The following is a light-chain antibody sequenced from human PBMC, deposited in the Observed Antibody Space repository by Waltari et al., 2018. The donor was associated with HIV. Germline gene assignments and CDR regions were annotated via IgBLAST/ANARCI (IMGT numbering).Light chain of an antibody. Sequence: QSVLTQPPSVSGAPGQRVTISCTGSSSNIGAGYDVHSYQQFPGTAPKVLIYGNTYRPSGVPDRFSGSKSGSSASLLITGLQAEDDADYYCQSYDISLSGWVFGGGTKLTVL. CDR1: SSNIGAGYD. V-gene: IGLV1-40*01. CDR3: QSYDISLSGWV. J-gene: IGLJ3*02. CDR2: GNT.